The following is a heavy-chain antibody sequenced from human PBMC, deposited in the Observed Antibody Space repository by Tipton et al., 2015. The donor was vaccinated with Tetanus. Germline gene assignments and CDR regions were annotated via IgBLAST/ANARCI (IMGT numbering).Heavy chain of an antibody. CDR2: IYPGDSDI. Sequence: QLVQSGAEVKKPGESLKISCKGSGYSFTSYWIGWVRQMPGKGLEWMGIIYPGDSDIRYSPSFQGQVTISADKSISTAYLQWSSLKASDPAMYYCARLSLPGGFPNYYGMDVWGQGTTVTVSS. D-gene: IGHD1-1*01. CDR3: ARLSLPGGFPNYYGMDV. CDR1: GYSFTSYW. J-gene: IGHJ6*02. V-gene: IGHV5-51*01.